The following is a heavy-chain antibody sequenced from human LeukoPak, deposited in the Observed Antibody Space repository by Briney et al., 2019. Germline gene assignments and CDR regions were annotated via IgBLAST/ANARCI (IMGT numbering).Heavy chain of an antibody. V-gene: IGHV3-30-3*01. CDR1: GFTFSSYA. D-gene: IGHD3-10*01. J-gene: IGHJ4*02. CDR3: ARDRGYSGSYSLPYYFDY. CDR2: ISYDGSNK. Sequence: PGRSLRLSCAASGFTFSSYAMHWVRQAPGKGLEWVAVISYDGSNKYYADSVKGRFTISRDNSKNTLYLQMNSLRAEDTAVYYCARDRGYSGSYSLPYYFDYWGQGTLVTVSS.